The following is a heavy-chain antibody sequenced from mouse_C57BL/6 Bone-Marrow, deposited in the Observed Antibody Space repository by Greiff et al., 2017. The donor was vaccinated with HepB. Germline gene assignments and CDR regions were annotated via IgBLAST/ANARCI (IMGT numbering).Heavy chain of an antibody. J-gene: IGHJ4*01. V-gene: IGHV5-12*01. D-gene: IGHD1-1*01. Sequence: EVMLVESGGGLVQPGGSLKLSCAASGFTFSDYYMYWVRQTPEKRLEWVAYISNGGGSTYYPDTVKGRFTISRDNAKNTLYLQMSRLKSEDTAMYYCARGYGSTPYYAMDYWGQGTSVTVSS. CDR3: ARGYGSTPYYAMDY. CDR2: ISNGGGST. CDR1: GFTFSDYY.